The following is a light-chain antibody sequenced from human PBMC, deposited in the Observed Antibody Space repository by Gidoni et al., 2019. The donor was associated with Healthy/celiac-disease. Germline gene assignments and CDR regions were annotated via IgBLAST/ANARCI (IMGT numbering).Light chain of an antibody. CDR3: QQYGSSPRT. J-gene: IGKJ1*01. CDR1: QSVSSSN. V-gene: IGKV3-20*01. Sequence: EIVLTQSPGTLSLSPGERATISCRASQSVSSSNLAWYQQKPGQAPRLLIHGASSGSGIDFTLTISRLEPEDVSVYYCQQYGSSPRTFGQGTKVEIK. CDR2: GAS.